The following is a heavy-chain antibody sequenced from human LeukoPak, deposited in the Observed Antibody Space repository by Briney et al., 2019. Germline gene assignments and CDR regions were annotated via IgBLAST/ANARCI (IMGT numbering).Heavy chain of an antibody. CDR3: VSGSSTRVYYFDY. Sequence: ASVKVSCKASGYTFTCYYMHWVRQAPGQGLEWMGWINPNSGGTNYAQKFQGRVTMTRDTSISTAYMELSRLRSDDTAVYYCVSGSSTRVYYFDYWGQGTLVTVSS. CDR1: GYTFTCYY. D-gene: IGHD2-2*01. J-gene: IGHJ4*02. V-gene: IGHV1-2*02. CDR2: INPNSGGT.